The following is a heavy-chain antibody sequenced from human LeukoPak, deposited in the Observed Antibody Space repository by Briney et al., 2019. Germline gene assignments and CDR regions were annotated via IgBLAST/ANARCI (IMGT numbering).Heavy chain of an antibody. Sequence: PSETLSLTCTVSGASISNSDYYWGWIRQPPGKGLQWIGDIYYDGSAYYNPSLKSRVTISIDTSKNRFSLKLSSVTAADTAVYYCARQSSSSWYPTPRDYYMDVWGKGTTVTVSS. V-gene: IGHV4-39*01. CDR3: ARQSSSSWYPTPRDYYMDV. CDR2: IYYDGSA. J-gene: IGHJ6*03. CDR1: GASISNSDYY. D-gene: IGHD6-13*01.